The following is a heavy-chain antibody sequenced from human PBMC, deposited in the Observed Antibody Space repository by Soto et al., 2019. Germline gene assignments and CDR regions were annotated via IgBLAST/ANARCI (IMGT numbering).Heavy chain of an antibody. CDR2: IDPSDSQT. CDR3: ARQIYDSDTGPNFQYYFDS. J-gene: IGHJ4*02. CDR1: GYSFAVYW. Sequence: GESLKISCNGSGYSFAVYWITWVRQKPGKGLEWMGRIDPSDSQTYYSPSFRGHVTISVTKSITTVFLQWSSLMASDTAMYYCARQIYDSDTGPNFQYYFDSWGQGTPVTVSS. V-gene: IGHV5-10-1*01. D-gene: IGHD3-22*01.